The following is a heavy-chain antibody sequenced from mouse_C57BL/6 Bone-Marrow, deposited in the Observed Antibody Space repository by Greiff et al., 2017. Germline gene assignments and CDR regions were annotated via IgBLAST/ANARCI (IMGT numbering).Heavy chain of an antibody. CDR1: GFSIKDYY. J-gene: IGHJ3*01. CDR3: TYYYGSIPWFAY. V-gene: IGHV14-1*01. Sequence: VQLKQSGAELVRPGASVKLSCTASGFSIKDYYMHWVKQRPEQGLEWIGRIDPEDGDTEYAPKFQGKATMTADTSSNTAYLQLSSLTSEDTAVYYCTYYYGSIPWFAYWGQGTLVTVSA. D-gene: IGHD1-1*01. CDR2: IDPEDGDT.